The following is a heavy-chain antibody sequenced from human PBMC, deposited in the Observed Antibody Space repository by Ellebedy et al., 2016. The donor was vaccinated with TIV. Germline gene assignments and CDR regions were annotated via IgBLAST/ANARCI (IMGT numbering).Heavy chain of an antibody. Sequence: AASVKVSCKASGYTFTGYYIHWVRQAPGQGLEWVGWINPKDGDTAYAQKLQGRLILTGDTSITTADMELSWLISDDTAVYYCVRDLTNYGSSSYWGQGTLVTVSS. J-gene: IGHJ4*02. CDR1: GYTFTGYY. CDR3: VRDLTNYGSSSY. D-gene: IGHD3-22*01. V-gene: IGHV1-2*02. CDR2: INPKDGDT.